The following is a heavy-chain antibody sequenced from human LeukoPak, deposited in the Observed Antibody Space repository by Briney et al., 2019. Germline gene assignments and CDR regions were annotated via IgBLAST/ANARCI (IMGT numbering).Heavy chain of an antibody. J-gene: IGHJ4*02. CDR1: GGSISSYY. CDR2: IYYSGST. Sequence: SETLSLTCTVSGGSISSYYWSWIRQPPGKGLEWIGYIYYSGSTNYNPSLKSRVTISVDTSKNQFSLKLSSVTAADTAVYYCARARIANYGYSSSWDYYFDYWGQGTLVTVSS. D-gene: IGHD6-13*01. CDR3: ARARIANYGYSSSWDYYFDY. V-gene: IGHV4-59*01.